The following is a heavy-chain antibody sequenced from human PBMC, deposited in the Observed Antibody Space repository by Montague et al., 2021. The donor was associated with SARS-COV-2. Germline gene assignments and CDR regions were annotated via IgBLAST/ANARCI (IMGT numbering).Heavy chain of an antibody. Sequence: PALVKPTQTLTLTCTFSGFSLTTSGMCVRCIRQSPGKALEWLALINWHDEKYYSTSLKARLTISKDTSKNQVVLTMTNMGPLDTATYYCARTPHGDYSALFDYWGQGILVTVSP. CDR2: INWHDEK. J-gene: IGHJ4*02. V-gene: IGHV2-70*01. CDR1: GFSLTTSGMC. CDR3: ARTPHGDYSALFDY. D-gene: IGHD4-17*01.